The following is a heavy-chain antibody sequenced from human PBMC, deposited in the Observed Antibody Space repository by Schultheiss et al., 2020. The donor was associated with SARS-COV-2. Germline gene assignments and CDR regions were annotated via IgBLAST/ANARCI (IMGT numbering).Heavy chain of an antibody. Sequence: GGSLRLSCAASGFTFSSYSMNWVRQAPGKGLEWVSYISSSSSTIYYADSVKGRFTISRDNAKNSLYLQMNSLRVEDTALYYCVKDAGSVTAAIHYWGQGTLVTVSS. CDR3: VKDAGSVTAAIHY. V-gene: IGHV3-48*04. J-gene: IGHJ4*02. D-gene: IGHD2-2*01. CDR1: GFTFSSYS. CDR2: ISSSSSTI.